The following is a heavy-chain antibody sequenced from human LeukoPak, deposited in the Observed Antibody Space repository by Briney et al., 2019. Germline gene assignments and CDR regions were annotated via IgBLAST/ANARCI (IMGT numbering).Heavy chain of an antibody. CDR2: LFNSGST. D-gene: IGHD4-17*01. Sequence: SETLSLTCTVSGASISSYHWSWIRQPPGKGLEWIGDLFNSGSTNYNPSLKSRVTISVDTSKNQFSLKLSSVTAADTAVYYCARRRGEYLQLDAFDIWGQGTMVTVSS. CDR1: GASISSYH. V-gene: IGHV4-59*01. J-gene: IGHJ3*02. CDR3: ARRRGEYLQLDAFDI.